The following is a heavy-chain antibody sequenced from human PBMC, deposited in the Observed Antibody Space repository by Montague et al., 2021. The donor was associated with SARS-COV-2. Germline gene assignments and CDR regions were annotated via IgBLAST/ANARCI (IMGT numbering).Heavy chain of an antibody. Sequence: SETLSLTCSVSGVSVNNYYWAWIRQTPEKGLEWIGYIYYTGSTNYNPSLRNRITISIDTSANQFSLKLRSVTPADTAVYYCVRDFYDTSDYFQGTFDVGGHGTVVPVS. J-gene: IGHJ3*01. CDR2: IYYTGST. D-gene: IGHD3-22*01. V-gene: IGHV4-59*02. CDR3: VRDFYDTSDYFQGTFDV. CDR1: GVSVNNYY.